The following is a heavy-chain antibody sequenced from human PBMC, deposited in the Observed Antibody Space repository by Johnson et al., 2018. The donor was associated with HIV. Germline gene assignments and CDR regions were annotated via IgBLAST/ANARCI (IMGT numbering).Heavy chain of an antibody. CDR1: GFTFSSYD. CDR3: AKGQSSGYPKDAFDI. Sequence: VQLVESGGGLVQPGGSLRLSCAASGFTFSSYDMHWVRQATGKGLEWVSAIGTAGDTYYPGSVKGRFTISRDNSKNTLYLQMNSLRTEDTAMYYCAKGQSSGYPKDAFDIWGRGTIVIVSS. CDR2: IGTAGDT. V-gene: IGHV3-13*01. J-gene: IGHJ3*02. D-gene: IGHD3-22*01.